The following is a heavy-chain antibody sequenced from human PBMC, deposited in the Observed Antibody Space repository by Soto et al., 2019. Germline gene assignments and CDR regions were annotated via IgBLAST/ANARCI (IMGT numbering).Heavy chain of an antibody. Sequence: GGSLRLSCAASGFTFGGYWMSWVRQAPGKGPEWVANINQDGSEKYYVDSVKGRFTISRDNAKNSLFLQMNSLRAEDTAVYYCARASSWGHGSLVTVSS. CDR3: ARASS. CDR2: INQDGSEK. CDR1: GFTFGGYW. J-gene: IGHJ4*01. V-gene: IGHV3-7*04.